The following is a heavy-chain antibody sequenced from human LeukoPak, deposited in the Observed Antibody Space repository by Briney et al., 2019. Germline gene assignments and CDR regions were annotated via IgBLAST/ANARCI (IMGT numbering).Heavy chain of an antibody. V-gene: IGHV4-4*07. J-gene: IGHJ4*02. CDR1: GGSISSYY. CDR2: IHTSGST. CDR3: AGRAQTTGWSFDY. Sequence: SGTLSLTCIVSGGSISSYYWSWIRQPAGKGLGWIGQIHTSGSTNYNPSLKSRVAMSVDTSKNQFSLELSSVTAADTAVYYCAGRAQTTGWSFDYWGQGALLTVSS. D-gene: IGHD6-19*01.